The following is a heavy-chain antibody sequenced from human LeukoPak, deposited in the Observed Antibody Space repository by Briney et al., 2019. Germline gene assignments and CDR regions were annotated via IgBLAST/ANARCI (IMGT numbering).Heavy chain of an antibody. Sequence: GGSLRLSCAASGFTLSSYWMHWVRQVPGKGLVWVSRINSDGSSTNYADSVKGRFTISRDNAKNSLYLQMNSLRGEDTALYHCARETEMATIMDWGQGTLVTVSS. CDR3: ARETEMATIMD. CDR1: GFTLSSYW. D-gene: IGHD5-24*01. V-gene: IGHV3-74*01. CDR2: INSDGSST. J-gene: IGHJ4*02.